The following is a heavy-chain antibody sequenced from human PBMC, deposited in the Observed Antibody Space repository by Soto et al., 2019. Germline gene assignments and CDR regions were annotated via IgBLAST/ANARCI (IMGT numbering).Heavy chain of an antibody. J-gene: IGHJ6*02. CDR3: VRDGMVYALSRSTV. CDR1: GFNFSRYG. V-gene: IGHV3-48*02. D-gene: IGHD2-8*01. CDR2: ISDTGHTT. Sequence: GGSLRLSCVASGFNFSRYGMNWVRQAPGKGLEWISYISDTGHTTYNADSVEGRFTISRDNAKNSLLLQMNSLREEDTAVYYCVRDGMVYALSRSTVWGQGTTVTVS.